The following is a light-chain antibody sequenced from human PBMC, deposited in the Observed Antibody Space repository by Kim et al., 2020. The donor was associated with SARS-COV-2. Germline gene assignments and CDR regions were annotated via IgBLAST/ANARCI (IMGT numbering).Light chain of an antibody. CDR3: QVWDSSSDHPGV. CDR1: NIGSKR. Sequence: PGKTARITCGGTNIGSKRVHWYQQKPGQAPVLVIYYDSDRPAGIPARFSGSNSGNTATLTISRVEAGDEADYYCQVWDSSSDHPGVFGGGTKLTVL. V-gene: IGLV3-21*04. J-gene: IGLJ3*02. CDR2: YDS.